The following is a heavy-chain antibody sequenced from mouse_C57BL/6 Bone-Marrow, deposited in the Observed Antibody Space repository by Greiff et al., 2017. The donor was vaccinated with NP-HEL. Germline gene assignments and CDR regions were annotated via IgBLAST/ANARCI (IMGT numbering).Heavy chain of an antibody. CDR2: INPGSGGT. V-gene: IGHV1-54*01. D-gene: IGHD1-1*01. CDR3: ARRGSLYYFDY. J-gene: IGHJ2*01. Sequence: QVQLQQSGAELMKPGASVKLSCKATGYTFTGYWIEWVKQRPGQGLEWIGVINPGSGGTNYNEKFKGKATLTADKSSSTAYMQLSSLTSEDSAVYFCARRGSLYYFDYWGQGTTLTVSS. CDR1: GYTFTGYW.